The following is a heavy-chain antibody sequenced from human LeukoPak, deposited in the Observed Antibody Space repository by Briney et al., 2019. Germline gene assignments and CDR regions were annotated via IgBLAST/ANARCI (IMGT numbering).Heavy chain of an antibody. CDR3: ARGVVQAPMQGLFDY. CDR1: GGSISSYY. Sequence: PSETLSLTCTVSGGSISSYYWNWIRQSPGKGLEWVAFICYSGDTNYNPSLKSRVTISIDTSNNQFSLKVKSITAADTAVYYCARGVVQAPMQGLFDYWGQGILVTVSS. D-gene: IGHD2-2*01. CDR2: ICYSGDT. J-gene: IGHJ4*02. V-gene: IGHV4-59*01.